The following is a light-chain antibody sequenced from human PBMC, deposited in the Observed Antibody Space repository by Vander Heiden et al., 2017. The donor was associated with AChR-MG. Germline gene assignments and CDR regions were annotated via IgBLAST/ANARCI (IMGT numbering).Light chain of an antibody. CDR1: SSDVGGYNY. V-gene: IGLV2-14*03. CDR3: SSYTSSSTQV. J-gene: IGLJ1*01. CDR2: DVS. Sequence: QSALTQPASVSGSPGQSITISCTGTSSDVGGYNYVSWYQQHPGKAPKLMTHDVSNRPSGVSNRFSGSKSGNTASLTISGLQAEDEADYYCSSYTSSSTQVFGTGTKVTVL.